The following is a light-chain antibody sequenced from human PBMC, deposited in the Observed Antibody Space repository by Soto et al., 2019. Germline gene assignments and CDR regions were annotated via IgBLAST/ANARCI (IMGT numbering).Light chain of an antibody. CDR1: QNITND. Sequence: DIQMTQSPSSLSASVGDRITITCQASQNITNDLNWYQQKPGKAPKLLIYDASNLETGVPSRFSGSGSGTDFTFTISSLQPEDFATYYCQQYDNLPITFGQGTRLDIK. CDR2: DAS. V-gene: IGKV1-33*01. CDR3: QQYDNLPIT. J-gene: IGKJ5*01.